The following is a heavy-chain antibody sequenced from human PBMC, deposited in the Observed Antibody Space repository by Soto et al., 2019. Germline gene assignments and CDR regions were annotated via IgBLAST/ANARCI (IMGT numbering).Heavy chain of an antibody. J-gene: IGHJ6*02. V-gene: IGHV3-30*18. Sequence: TGGSLRLSCAASGFTFSSYGMHWVRQAPGKGLEWVAVISYDGSNKYYADSVKGRFTISRDNSKNTLYLQMNSLRAEDTAVYYCAKDLEGYRRNYGMDVWGQGTTVTVSS. CDR3: AKDLEGYRRNYGMDV. D-gene: IGHD4-4*01. CDR1: GFTFSSYG. CDR2: ISYDGSNK.